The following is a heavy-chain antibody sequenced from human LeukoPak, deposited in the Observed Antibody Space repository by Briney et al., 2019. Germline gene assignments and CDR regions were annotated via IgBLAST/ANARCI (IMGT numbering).Heavy chain of an antibody. CDR2: INPNSGGT. CDR3: VRGYGSYYYYMDV. J-gene: IGHJ6*03. CDR1: GYTFTGYY. D-gene: IGHD3-10*01. V-gene: IGHV1-2*02. Sequence: ASVKVSCKASGYTFTGYYMHWVRQAPGQGLEWMGWINPNSGGTNYAQKFQGRVTMTRDTSISTAYMELSRLRSDDTAVYYCVRGYGSYYYYMDVWGKGTTVTISS.